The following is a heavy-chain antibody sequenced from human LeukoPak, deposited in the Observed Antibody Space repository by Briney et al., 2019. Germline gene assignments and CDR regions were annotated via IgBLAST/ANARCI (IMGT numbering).Heavy chain of an antibody. J-gene: IGHJ4*02. D-gene: IGHD2-2*01. CDR3: AREGCSSTSCYALF. Sequence: SVKLSCKASGGTFSSYAISWVRQAPGQGLGWRGGIIPIFGTANYAQKFQGRVTITADESTSTAYMELSSLRSEDTAVYYCAREGCSSTSCYALFWGQGTQVTVSS. CDR1: GGTFSSYA. V-gene: IGHV1-69*13. CDR2: IIPIFGTA.